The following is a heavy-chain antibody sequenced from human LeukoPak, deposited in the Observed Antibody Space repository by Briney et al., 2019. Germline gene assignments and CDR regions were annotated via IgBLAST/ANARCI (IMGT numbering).Heavy chain of an antibody. CDR3: ARGVSSRTGYWFDP. CDR1: GFTFSSYG. D-gene: IGHD3/OR15-3a*01. V-gene: IGHV3-21*01. J-gene: IGHJ5*02. Sequence: PGGSLRLSCAASGFTFSSYGMHWVRQAPGKGLEWVSSISSSSSYIYYADSVKGRFTISRDNAKNSLYLQMNSLRAEDTAVYYCARGVSSRTGYWFDPWGQGTLVTVSS. CDR2: ISSSSSYI.